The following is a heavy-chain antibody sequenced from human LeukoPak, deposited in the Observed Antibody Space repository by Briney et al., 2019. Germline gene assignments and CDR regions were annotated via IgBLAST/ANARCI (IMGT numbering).Heavy chain of an antibody. V-gene: IGHV1-69*05. CDR2: IIPIFGTT. D-gene: IGHD2-2*01. J-gene: IGHJ5*02. Sequence: SVKVSCKASGGTFSSYAISWVRQAPGQGLEWMGGIIPIFGTTNYAQKYQGRVTITTDESTSTAYMELSSLRSEDTAVYYCARTDIVVVPAAIRVNWFDPWGQGTLVTVSS. CDR1: GGTFSSYA. CDR3: ARTDIVVVPAAIRVNWFDP.